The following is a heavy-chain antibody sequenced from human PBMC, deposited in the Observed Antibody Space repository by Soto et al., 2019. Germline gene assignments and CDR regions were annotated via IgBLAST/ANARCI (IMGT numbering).Heavy chain of an antibody. CDR3: ARETHEDRPLSGDAFDI. J-gene: IGHJ3*02. V-gene: IGHV3-7*03. D-gene: IGHD1-26*01. CDR1: GFIFSSYW. CDR2: IKRDGSEK. Sequence: EVQLVESGGGLVQPGGCLRLSCGASGFIFSSYWMSWVRQAPGKGLEWVANIKRDGSEKYYVDSVKGRFTISRDNAKRSVYLQMNSLRAEVTAVYYCARETHEDRPLSGDAFDIWGQGTMVTVSS.